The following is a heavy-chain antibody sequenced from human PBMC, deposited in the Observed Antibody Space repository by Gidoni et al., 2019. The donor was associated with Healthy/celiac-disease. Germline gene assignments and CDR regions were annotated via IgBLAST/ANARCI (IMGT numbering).Heavy chain of an antibody. CDR3: ASGPNYYYDSSGYYLDY. CDR1: GFTFSSYA. Sequence: EVQLLESGGGLVQPGGSLRLSCAASGFTFSSYAMSWVRQAPGKGLEGVSASSGSGGSTYYADSVKGRFTISRDNSKNTLYLQMNSLRAEDTAVYYCASGPNYYYDSSGYYLDYWGQGTLVTVSS. V-gene: IGHV3-23*01. J-gene: IGHJ4*02. CDR2: SSGSGGST. D-gene: IGHD3-22*01.